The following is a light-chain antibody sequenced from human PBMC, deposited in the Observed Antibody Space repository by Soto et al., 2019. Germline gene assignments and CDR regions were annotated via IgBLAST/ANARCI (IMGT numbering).Light chain of an antibody. J-gene: IGLJ2*01. Sequence: QSVLTQSPSASASLGASVKLTCTLSRGHSSYAIAWHQQQPEKGPRYLMKLNSDGSHSKGDGSPDRFSGSSSGAERYLTISSLQSEDEADYYCQTWGTGIQVFGGGTKLTVL. CDR3: QTWGTGIQV. CDR2: LNSDGSH. CDR1: RGHSSYA. V-gene: IGLV4-69*01.